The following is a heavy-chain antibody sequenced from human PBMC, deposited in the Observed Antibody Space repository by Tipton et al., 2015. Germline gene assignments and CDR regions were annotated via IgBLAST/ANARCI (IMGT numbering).Heavy chain of an antibody. CDR1: GFTFSNYG. Sequence: SLRLSCAASGFTFSNYGMHWVRQAPGKGLEWVAVIWSDGSNKYYGDSVKGRFTISRDNSKNTLYLQMNSLRVEDTAVYYCANARSVYYYGMDVWGQGTTVTVSS. V-gene: IGHV3-33*06. J-gene: IGHJ6*02. CDR2: IWSDGSNK. CDR3: ANARSVYYYGMDV.